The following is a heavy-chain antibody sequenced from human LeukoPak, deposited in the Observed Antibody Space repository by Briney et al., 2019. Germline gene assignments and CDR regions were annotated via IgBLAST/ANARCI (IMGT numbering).Heavy chain of an antibody. CDR2: ISAYNGNT. Sequence: ASVTVSCKASGYTFTSYGITWVRQAPGQGLEWMGWISAYNGNTNYAQNLQGRVTMTTDTSTSTAYMELRSLRSDDTAVYYCAREAAGDSHGYSRTDYWGQGTLVSVSS. D-gene: IGHD5-18*01. J-gene: IGHJ4*02. CDR3: AREAAGDSHGYSRTDY. CDR1: GYTFTSYG. V-gene: IGHV1-18*01.